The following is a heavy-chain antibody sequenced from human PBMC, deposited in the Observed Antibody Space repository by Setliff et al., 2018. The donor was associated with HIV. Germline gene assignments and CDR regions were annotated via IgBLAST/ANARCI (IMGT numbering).Heavy chain of an antibody. CDR3: ARAPELYSGSYDAFDI. CDR1: GGTFSSYA. CDR2: IIPIFGTA. J-gene: IGHJ3*02. D-gene: IGHD1-26*01. V-gene: IGHV1-69*05. Sequence: ASVKVSCKASGGTFSSYAISWVRQAPGQGLEWMGGIIPIFGTANYAQKFQGRVTITTDESTSTAYMELSSLRSEDTAVYYCARAPELYSGSYDAFDIWGQGNPGHRLL.